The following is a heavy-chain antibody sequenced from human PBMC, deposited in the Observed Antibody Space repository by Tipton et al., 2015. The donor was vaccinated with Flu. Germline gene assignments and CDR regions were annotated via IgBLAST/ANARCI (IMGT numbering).Heavy chain of an antibody. J-gene: IGHJ4*02. V-gene: IGHV3-33*01. CDR1: GFTFSSYG. CDR3: ARDVSPYWVPAAVDY. D-gene: IGHD2-2*01. CDR2: IWYDGSNK. Sequence: SLRLSCAASGFTFSSYGMHWVRQAPGKGLEWVAVIWYDGSNKYYADSVKGRFTISRDNSKNTLYLQMNSLRAEDTAVYYCARDVSPYWVPAAVDYWGQGTLVTVSS.